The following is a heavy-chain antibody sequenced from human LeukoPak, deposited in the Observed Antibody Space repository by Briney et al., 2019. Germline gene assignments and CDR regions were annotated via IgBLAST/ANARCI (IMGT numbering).Heavy chain of an antibody. D-gene: IGHD5-18*01. J-gene: IGHJ4*02. Sequence: ASVKVSCKASGYTFTNYYMHWVRQAPGQGLEWMGIINPSGGGTSYAQKFQGRLTMTRDTSTTTVYMELSSLRSEDTAMYYCAREIGPRQLHLWGSAFDYWSQGTLVTVPS. CDR1: GYTFTNYY. CDR2: INPSGGGT. V-gene: IGHV1-46*01. CDR3: AREIGPRQLHLWGSAFDY.